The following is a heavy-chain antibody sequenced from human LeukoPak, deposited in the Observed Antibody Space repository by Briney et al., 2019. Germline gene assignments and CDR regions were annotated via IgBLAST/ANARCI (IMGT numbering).Heavy chain of an antibody. CDR1: GGSFSGYY. V-gene: IGHV4-34*01. CDR3: ARESSCSSTSCSALYYYYGMDV. D-gene: IGHD2-2*01. J-gene: IGHJ6*02. CDR2: INHSGST. Sequence: SETLSLTCAVYGGSFSGYYWSWIRQPPGKGLEWIGEINHSGSTNYNPSLKSRVTISVDTSKNQFSLKLSSVTAADTAVYYCARESSCSSTSCSALYYYYGMDVWGQGTTVTVSS.